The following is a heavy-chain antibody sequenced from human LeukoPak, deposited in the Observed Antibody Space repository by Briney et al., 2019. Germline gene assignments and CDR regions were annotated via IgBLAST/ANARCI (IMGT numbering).Heavy chain of an antibody. V-gene: IGHV1-2*02. CDR1: GYTFTGYF. Sequence: ASVKVSCKASGYTFTGYFMYWVRQAPGQGLEWMGWINPNGGGTNYAQKFQGRVTMTRDTSISTAYMELSGLRSDDTAVYYCARDRIAGVWGQGTLVTVSS. D-gene: IGHD6-13*01. J-gene: IGHJ4*02. CDR2: INPNGGGT. CDR3: ARDRIAGV.